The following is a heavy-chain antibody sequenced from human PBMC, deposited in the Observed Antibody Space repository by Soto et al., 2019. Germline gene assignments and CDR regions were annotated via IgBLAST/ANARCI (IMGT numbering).Heavy chain of an antibody. CDR2: INTNTGNP. J-gene: IGHJ5*02. Sequence: QVQLVQSGSELKTPGASVKVSCKASGYTFTSYAMNWVRQAPGQGLEWRGWINTNTGNPTYAQGFTRRFVCSLDASVSTAYLQICSLKPEDTAVYYCARDPRGGSSGWRDWFAPWGQGTLVTVSS. CDR1: GYTFTSYA. V-gene: IGHV7-4-1*01. D-gene: IGHD6-19*01. CDR3: ARDPRGGSSGWRDWFAP.